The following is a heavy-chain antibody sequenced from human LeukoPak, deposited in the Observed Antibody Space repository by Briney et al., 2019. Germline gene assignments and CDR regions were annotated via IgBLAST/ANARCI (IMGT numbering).Heavy chain of an antibody. J-gene: IGHJ4*02. CDR2: ISGRGGSA. CDR3: AKTTDCSGSSCYAAGGY. D-gene: IGHD2-2*01. Sequence: PGGSLRLSCAASGFTFSSYAMSWVRQAPGKGLEWVSAISGRGGSAFYADSVKGRFTISRDNSKNTLYLQMHSLRAEDTAVYYCAKTTDCSGSSCYAAGGYWGQGTLVSVSS. CDR1: GFTFSSYA. V-gene: IGHV3-23*01.